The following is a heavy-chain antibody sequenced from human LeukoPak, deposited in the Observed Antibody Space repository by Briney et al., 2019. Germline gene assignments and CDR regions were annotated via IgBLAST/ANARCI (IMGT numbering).Heavy chain of an antibody. Sequence: SETPSLTCTVSGVSISSSNSYWGWIRQPPGKGLEWIGSIYYTGNTYYNASLKSRVTISIDTSKNQISLRLTSVTAADTAMYYCARTNMVRGLYYFDYWGQGTLVTVSS. D-gene: IGHD3-10*01. CDR2: IYYTGNT. V-gene: IGHV4-39*01. J-gene: IGHJ4*02. CDR3: ARTNMVRGLYYFDY. CDR1: GVSISSSNSY.